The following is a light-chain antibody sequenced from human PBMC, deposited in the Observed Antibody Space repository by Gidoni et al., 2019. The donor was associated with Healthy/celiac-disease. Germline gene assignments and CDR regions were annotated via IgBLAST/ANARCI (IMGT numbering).Light chain of an antibody. CDR3: QQYGDSPFT. CDR2: DTS. CDR1: QPVSVNF. V-gene: IGKV3-20*01. Sequence: EIKLPQSPATLSVSPGERANLCCRATQPVSVNFLVWYQQKPCQPPSLLIYDTSSRVPGVTARFSGSGSGTDFSLLISRLQTEDSALYYCQQYGDSPFTFGGGTRVEI. J-gene: IGKJ4*01.